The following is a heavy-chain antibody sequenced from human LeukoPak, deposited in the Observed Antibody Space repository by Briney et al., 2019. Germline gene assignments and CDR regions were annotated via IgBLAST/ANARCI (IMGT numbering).Heavy chain of an antibody. Sequence: SHTRYSPSFQGQVTISAHKSISTAYLQWSSLKASDTAMYYCARHRLNYYGSGSYSEVDYWGQGTLVTVSS. V-gene: IGHV5-51*01. CDR2: SHT. CDR3: ARHRLNYYGSGSYSEVDY. J-gene: IGHJ4*02. D-gene: IGHD3-10*01.